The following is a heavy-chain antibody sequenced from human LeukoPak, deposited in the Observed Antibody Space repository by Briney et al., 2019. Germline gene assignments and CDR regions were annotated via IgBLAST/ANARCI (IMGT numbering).Heavy chain of an antibody. CDR3: YYSSGYYFS. Sequence: SEKVSCKASRGTLSSYSICWVRQTPGQRLEWMGRVMPIFVTANYAQKFQGRVRIPTDESTSTAYMELSSRRSEDMAVYYCYYSSGYYFSWGEGTVDSVSS. J-gene: IGHJ5*02. D-gene: IGHD3-22*01. V-gene: IGHV1-69*05. CDR1: RGTLSSYS. CDR2: VMPIFVTA.